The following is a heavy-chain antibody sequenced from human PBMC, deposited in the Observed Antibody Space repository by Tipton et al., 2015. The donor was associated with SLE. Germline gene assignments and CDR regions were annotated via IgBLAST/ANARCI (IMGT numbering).Heavy chain of an antibody. J-gene: IGHJ3*02. CDR2: IYKTGIT. D-gene: IGHD3-16*01. CDR3: ARVLGAFDI. CDR1: GVSISSSY. Sequence: TLSLTCNVSGVSISSSYWSWIRQPAGMPLEWIGRIYKTGITNYNPSLKGRLSMSVDTSKAHFSLNLNSVTAADTAVYYCARVLGAFDIWGRGTMVTVAS. V-gene: IGHV4-4*07.